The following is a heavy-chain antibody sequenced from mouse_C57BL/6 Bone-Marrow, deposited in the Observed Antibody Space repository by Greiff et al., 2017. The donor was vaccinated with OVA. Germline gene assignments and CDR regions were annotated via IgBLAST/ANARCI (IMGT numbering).Heavy chain of an antibody. D-gene: IGHD2-4*01. Sequence: EVKLVESGGGLVKPGGSLKLSCAASGFTFSSYAMSWVRQTPEKRLEWVATISDGGSYTYYPDNVKGRFTISRDNAKNNLYLQMSHLKSEDTAMYYCARGGDDYAPMDYWGQGTSVTVSS. CDR1: GFTFSSYA. J-gene: IGHJ4*01. CDR3: ARGGDDYAPMDY. CDR2: ISDGGSYT. V-gene: IGHV5-4*03.